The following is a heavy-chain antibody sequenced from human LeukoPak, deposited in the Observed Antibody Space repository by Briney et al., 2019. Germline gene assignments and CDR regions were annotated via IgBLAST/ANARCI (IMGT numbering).Heavy chain of an antibody. D-gene: IGHD1-1*01. CDR1: GYIFTSYD. Sequence: ASVKVSCKASGYIFTSYDINWVRQATGQGLEWMGWMNPNSGNTGYAQKFQGRVTMTRNTSISTAYMELSSLRSEDTAVFYCARYNWNDGTFDYWGQGTLVTVSS. V-gene: IGHV1-8*01. J-gene: IGHJ4*02. CDR3: ARYNWNDGTFDY. CDR2: MNPNSGNT.